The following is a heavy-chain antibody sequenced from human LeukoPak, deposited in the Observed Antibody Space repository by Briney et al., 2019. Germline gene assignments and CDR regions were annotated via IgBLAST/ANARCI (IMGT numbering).Heavy chain of an antibody. CDR1: GYSFSNYW. J-gene: IGHJ4*02. CDR3: ARGNSGSYYPSYFDY. CDR2: IYPGDSDI. D-gene: IGHD1-26*01. Sequence: GESLKISCKGSGYSFSNYWIGWVRQMPGKGLEWMGIIYPGDSDIRYSPSFQGQVTISADKSISTAYLQWSSLKASDTAMYYCARGNSGSYYPSYFDYWGQGTLVTVSS. V-gene: IGHV5-51*01.